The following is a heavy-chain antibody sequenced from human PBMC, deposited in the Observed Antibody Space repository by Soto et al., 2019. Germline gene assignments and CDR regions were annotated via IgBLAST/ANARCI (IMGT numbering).Heavy chain of an antibody. D-gene: IGHD2-2*01. J-gene: IGHJ1*01. CDR1: GFTFSSYG. V-gene: IGHV3-33*01. Sequence: PGGSLRLSCAASGFTFSSYGMHWVRQAPGKGLEWVAVIWYDGSNKYYADSVKGRFTISRDNSKNTLYLQMNSLRAEDTAVYYCARGITVVVPDAMNEYFQHWGQGTLVTVSS. CDR3: ARGITVVVPDAMNEYFQH. CDR2: IWYDGSNK.